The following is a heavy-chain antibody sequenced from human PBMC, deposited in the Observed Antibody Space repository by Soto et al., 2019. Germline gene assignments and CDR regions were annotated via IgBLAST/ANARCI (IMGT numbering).Heavy chain of an antibody. CDR2: INAGNGNT. CDR1: GYTFTSYA. V-gene: IGHV1-3*01. J-gene: IGHJ5*02. Sequence: ASVKVSCKASGYTFTSYAMHWVRQAPGQRLEWMGWINAGNGNTKYSQKFQGRVTITRDTSASTAYMELSSLRSEDTAVYYCASQQTSYYYGSGSQYDWFDPRGQGTLVTVSS. D-gene: IGHD3-10*01. CDR3: ASQQTSYYYGSGSQYDWFDP.